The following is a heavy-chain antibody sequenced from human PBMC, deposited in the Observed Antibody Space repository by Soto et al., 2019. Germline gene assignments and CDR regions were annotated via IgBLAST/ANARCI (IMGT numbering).Heavy chain of an antibody. CDR2: INPSGGST. D-gene: IGHD3-22*01. Sequence: ASVKVSCKASGYTFTSYYMHWVRQAPGQGLEWMGIINPSGGSTSYAQKFQGRVAMTRDTSTSTVYMELSSLRSEDTAVYYCARVVSSGYYGGYWGQGTLVTVSS. CDR1: GYTFTSYY. J-gene: IGHJ4*02. V-gene: IGHV1-46*03. CDR3: ARVVSSGYYGGY.